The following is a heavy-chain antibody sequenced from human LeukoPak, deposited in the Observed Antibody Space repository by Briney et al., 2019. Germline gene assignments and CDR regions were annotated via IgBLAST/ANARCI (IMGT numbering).Heavy chain of an antibody. CDR3: AREGKYGGTDY. CDR2: IYTSGST. J-gene: IGHJ4*02. Sequence: PSETLSLTCTVSGGSISSGSYYWSWIRQPAGKGLEWIGRIYTSGSTNYNPSLKSRVTISVDTSKNQFSLKLSSVTAADTAVYYCAREGKYGGTDYWGQGTLVTVSS. D-gene: IGHD4-23*01. V-gene: IGHV4-61*02. CDR1: GGSISSGSYY.